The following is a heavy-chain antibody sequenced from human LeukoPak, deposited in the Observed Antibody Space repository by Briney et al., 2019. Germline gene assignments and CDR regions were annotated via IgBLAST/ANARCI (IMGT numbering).Heavy chain of an antibody. Sequence: SETLSLTCTVSGGSISSYYWSRLRQPPGKGLEWLGYIYYSGSTNYNPSLKSRVTISVDTSKNQFSLKLSSVTAADTAVYYCARVPIAAAGRLNWFDPWGQGTLVTVSS. V-gene: IGHV4-59*01. CDR1: GGSISSYY. D-gene: IGHD6-13*01. J-gene: IGHJ5*02. CDR2: IYYSGST. CDR3: ARVPIAAAGRLNWFDP.